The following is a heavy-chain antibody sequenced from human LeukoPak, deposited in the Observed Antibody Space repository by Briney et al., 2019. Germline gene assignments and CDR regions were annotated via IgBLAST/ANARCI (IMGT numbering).Heavy chain of an antibody. CDR1: VYSFTSYW. J-gene: IGHJ3*02. D-gene: IGHD3-3*01. CDR3: ARGAHYDFWSGYYEHDAFDI. CDR2: IYPGDSDT. Sequence: GESLKISCKGSVYSFTSYWIGWVRQMPGKGLEWMGIIYPGDSDTRYSPSFQGQVTISADKSISTAYLQWSSLKASDTAMYYCARGAHYDFWSGYYEHDAFDIWGQGTMVTVSS. V-gene: IGHV5-51*01.